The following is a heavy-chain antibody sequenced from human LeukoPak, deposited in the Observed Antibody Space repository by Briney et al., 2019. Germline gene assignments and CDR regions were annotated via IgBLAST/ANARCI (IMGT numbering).Heavy chain of an antibody. V-gene: IGHV4-59*01. Sequence: SETLSLTCSVSGGSISSYYWSWIRQPPGKGLEWIGYIYYTGSTNHNPSLKSRVTISVDTSKNQFSLKLSSVTAADTAVYYCARVVYSGYDFRGAMDVWGKGTTVTVSS. CDR2: IYYTGST. CDR3: ARVVYSGYDFRGAMDV. D-gene: IGHD5-12*01. J-gene: IGHJ6*03. CDR1: GGSISSYY.